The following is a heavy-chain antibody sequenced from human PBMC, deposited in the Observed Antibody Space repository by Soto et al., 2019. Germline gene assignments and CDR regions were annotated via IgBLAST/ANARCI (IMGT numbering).Heavy chain of an antibody. D-gene: IGHD6-13*01. Sequence: QVQLVESGGGVVQPGRSLRLSCAASGFTFSSYAMHWVRQAPGKGLEWVAVISYDGSNKYYADSVKGRFTISRDNSKNTLYLQMNSMRAEDTAVYYCARIPSSSWYRPYFDYWGQGTLVTISS. J-gene: IGHJ4*02. CDR1: GFTFSSYA. CDR3: ARIPSSSWYRPYFDY. V-gene: IGHV3-30-3*01. CDR2: ISYDGSNK.